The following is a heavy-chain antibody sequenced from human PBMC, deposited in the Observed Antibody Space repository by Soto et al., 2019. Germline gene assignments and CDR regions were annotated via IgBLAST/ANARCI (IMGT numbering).Heavy chain of an antibody. J-gene: IGHJ4*02. V-gene: IGHV1-18*01. CDR1: GYTFTSYG. CDR2: ISAYNGNT. CDR3: ASSLLVGYGLEGESD. Sequence: QVQLVQSGAEVKKPGASVKVSCKASGYTFTSYGISWVRQAPGQGLEWMGWISAYNGNTTYAQKLQGRVTMTTDTSTSTAYMELRSLRSDETAVYYCASSLLVGYGLEGESDWGQGTLVTVSS. D-gene: IGHD5-18*01.